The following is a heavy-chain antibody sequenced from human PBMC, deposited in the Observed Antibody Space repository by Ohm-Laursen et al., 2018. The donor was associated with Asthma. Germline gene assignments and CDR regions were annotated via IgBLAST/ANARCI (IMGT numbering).Heavy chain of an antibody. Sequence: SDTLSLTCVVYGGSFSGYYWSWIRQPPGKGLEWIGEINHSGSTNYNPSLKSRVTISVDTSKNQFSLKLSSVTAADTAVYYCARVSRGMRYYYGMDVWGQGTTVTVSS. CDR3: ARVSRGMRYYYGMDV. D-gene: IGHD3-16*01. V-gene: IGHV4-34*01. CDR1: GGSFSGYY. J-gene: IGHJ6*02. CDR2: INHSGST.